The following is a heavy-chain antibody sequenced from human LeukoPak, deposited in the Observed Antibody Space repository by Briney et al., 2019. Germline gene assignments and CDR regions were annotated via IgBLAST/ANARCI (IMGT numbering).Heavy chain of an antibody. D-gene: IGHD3-10*01. CDR3: AKVLGYYGSGSYYKEAYYYYYMDV. CDR1: GFTFSSYG. CDR2: IWYDGSNK. V-gene: IGHV3-33*06. J-gene: IGHJ6*03. Sequence: GGSLRLSCAASGFTFSSYGMHWVRQAPGKGLEWVAVIWYDGSNKYYADSVKGRFTISRGNSKNTLYLQMNSLRAEDTAVYYCAKVLGYYGSGSYYKEAYYYYYMDVWGKGTTVTVSS.